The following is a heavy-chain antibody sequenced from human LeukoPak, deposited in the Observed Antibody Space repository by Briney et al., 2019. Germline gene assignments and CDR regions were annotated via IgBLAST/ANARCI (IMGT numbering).Heavy chain of an antibody. Sequence: GGSLRLSCAASGFTFSSNYMSWVRQAPGKGLEWVSVIYSGGSTYYADSVKGRFTISRDNSKNTLYLQMNSLRAEDTAVYYCARDRAGSYAVDWGQGTLVTVSS. CDR1: GFTFSSNY. D-gene: IGHD1-26*01. CDR2: IYSGGST. J-gene: IGHJ4*02. CDR3: ARDRAGSYAVD. V-gene: IGHV3-53*01.